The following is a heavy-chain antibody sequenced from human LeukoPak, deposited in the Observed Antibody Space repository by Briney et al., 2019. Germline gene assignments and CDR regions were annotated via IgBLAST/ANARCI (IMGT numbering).Heavy chain of an antibody. CDR3: ARSGSYWLYYGMDV. J-gene: IGHJ6*02. Sequence: GGSLRLSCAASGFTFSSYAMHWVRQAPGKGLEYVSAISSNGGSTYYANSVKGRFTISRDNSKNTLYLQMGSLRAEDMAVYYCARSGSYWLYYGMDVWGQGTTVTVSS. D-gene: IGHD1-26*01. CDR1: GFTFSSYA. V-gene: IGHV3-64*01. CDR2: ISSNGGST.